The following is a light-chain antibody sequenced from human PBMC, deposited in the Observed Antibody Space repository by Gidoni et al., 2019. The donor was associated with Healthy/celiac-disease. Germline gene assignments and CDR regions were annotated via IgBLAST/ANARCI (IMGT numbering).Light chain of an antibody. CDR1: QSIRSY. V-gene: IGKV1-39*01. CDR2: AAS. J-gene: IGKJ1*01. CDR3: QQSYSTSRT. Sequence: DIQMTQSPSSLSASVGDRVTITSRASQSIRSYLNWYQQKPGKAPKLLIYAASSLQRGVPSGFSGSGSGTDYTLAISSLQPEDFATYYCQQSYSTSRTFXXXSKVGIK.